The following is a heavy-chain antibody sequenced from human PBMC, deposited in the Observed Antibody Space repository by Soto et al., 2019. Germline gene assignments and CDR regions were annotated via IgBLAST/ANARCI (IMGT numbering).Heavy chain of an antibody. CDR1: GGSFSGYY. V-gene: IGHV4-34*01. CDR2: INHSGST. J-gene: IGHJ4*02. Sequence: SETLSLTCAVYGGSFSGYYWSWIRQPPGKGLEWIGEINHSGSTNYNPSLKSRVTISVDTSKNQFSLKLSSVTAADTAVYYCARGLAAADYWGQGTLVTVSS. D-gene: IGHD6-13*01. CDR3: ARGLAAADY.